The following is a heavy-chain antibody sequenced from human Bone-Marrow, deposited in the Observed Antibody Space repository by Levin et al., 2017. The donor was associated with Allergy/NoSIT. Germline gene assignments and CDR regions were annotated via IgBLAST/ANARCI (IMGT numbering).Heavy chain of an antibody. CDR3: AREGAGVPKYFDH. CDR1: GYSLSNHY. CDR2: IDPSGTII. J-gene: IGHJ4*02. Sequence: ASVKVSCKASGYSLSNHYMHWVRQAPGQGLEWMGLIDPSGTIILYAQRFQGRVTVTRDTSSSTLYIELSSLRSDDTAVYYCAREGAGVPKYFDHWGQGTLVTVSS. V-gene: IGHV1-46*01. D-gene: IGHD3-10*01.